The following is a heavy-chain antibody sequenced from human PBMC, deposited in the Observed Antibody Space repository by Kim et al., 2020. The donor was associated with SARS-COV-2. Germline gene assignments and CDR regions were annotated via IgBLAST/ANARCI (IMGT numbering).Heavy chain of an antibody. D-gene: IGHD2-15*01. J-gene: IGHJ4*02. CDR3: ARDRGCSGGSCYSMGPDSLDY. CDR1: GGTFSSYA. Sequence: SVKVSCKASGGTFSSYAISWVRQAPGQGLEWMGGIIPIFGTANYAQKFQGRVTITADESTSTAYMELSSLRSEDTAVYYCARDRGCSGGSCYSMGPDSLDYWGQGTLVTVSS. CDR2: IIPIFGTA. V-gene: IGHV1-69*13.